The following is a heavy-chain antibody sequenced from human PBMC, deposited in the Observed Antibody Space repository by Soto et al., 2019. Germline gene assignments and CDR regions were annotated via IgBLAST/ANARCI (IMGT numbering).Heavy chain of an antibody. CDR3: AHPGRGSGYWYYFDY. V-gene: IGHV2-5*02. CDR1: GFSLSTSGVG. D-gene: IGHD3-22*01. J-gene: IGHJ4*02. CDR2: IYWDDDK. Sequence: QITLKESGPTLVKPTQTLTLTCTFSGFSLSTSGVGVAWIRQPPGNALEWLALIYWDDDKRYSPSLKSRLTITKDTSKNQVVLTVTNIDPVDTATYYCAHPGRGSGYWYYFDYWGQGTLVTVSS.